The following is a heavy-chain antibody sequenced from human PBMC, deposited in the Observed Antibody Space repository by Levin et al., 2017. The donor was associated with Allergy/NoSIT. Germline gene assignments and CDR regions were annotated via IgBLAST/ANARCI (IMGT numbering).Heavy chain of an antibody. CDR3: ARRLGGNIVVVVAARLWYFDL. D-gene: IGHD2-15*01. CDR2: ISSSSSYI. J-gene: IGHJ2*01. Sequence: GGSLRLSCAASGFTFSSYSMNWVRQAPGKGLEWVSSISSSSSYIYYADSVKGRFTISRDNAKNSLYLQMNSLRAEDTAVYYCARRLGGNIVVVVAARLWYFDLWGRGTLVTVSS. CDR1: GFTFSSYS. V-gene: IGHV3-21*01.